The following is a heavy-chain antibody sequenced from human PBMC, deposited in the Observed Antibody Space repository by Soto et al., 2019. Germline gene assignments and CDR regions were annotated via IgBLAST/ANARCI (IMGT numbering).Heavy chain of an antibody. V-gene: IGHV3-64*01. Sequence: EVQLVESGGGLVQPGGSLRLSCAASGFTFSRYAMHWVRQAPGKGLEYVSAISTNGDTTYYANSVKGRFTISRDNSNNTLYLHMGSLTTDDMAVYYCARDWGHYTFDPWGQGTLVTVSS. D-gene: IGHD3-22*01. CDR1: GFTFSRYA. J-gene: IGHJ5*02. CDR3: ARDWGHYTFDP. CDR2: ISTNGDTT.